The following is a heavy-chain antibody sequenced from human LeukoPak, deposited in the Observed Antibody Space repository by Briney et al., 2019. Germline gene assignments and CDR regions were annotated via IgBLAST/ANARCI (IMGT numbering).Heavy chain of an antibody. CDR2: ISAYNGNT. Sequence: GASVKVSCKASGGTFSSYAISWVRQAPGQGLEWMGWISAYNGNTNYAQKLQGRVTMTTDTSTSTAYMELRSLRSDDTAVYYCARGSSSGYSSGWYWNRNWFDPWGQGTLVTVSS. V-gene: IGHV1-18*01. J-gene: IGHJ5*02. CDR3: ARGSSSGYSSGWYWNRNWFDP. D-gene: IGHD6-19*01. CDR1: GGTFSSYA.